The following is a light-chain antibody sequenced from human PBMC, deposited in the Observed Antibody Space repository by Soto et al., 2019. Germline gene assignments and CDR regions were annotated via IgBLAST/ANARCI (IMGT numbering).Light chain of an antibody. V-gene: IGLV2-14*01. CDR1: SSDVGGYSY. CDR3: ASYTTSSTYV. J-gene: IGLJ1*01. CDR2: YVS. Sequence: QSVLTQPASVAGSPGQSIAISCTGTSSDVGGYSYVSWYQQQPGKAPKLVISYVSNRPSGVSDRFSGSKSGNTASLTISGLQTEDEADYYCASYTTSSTYVFGTGTKVTVL.